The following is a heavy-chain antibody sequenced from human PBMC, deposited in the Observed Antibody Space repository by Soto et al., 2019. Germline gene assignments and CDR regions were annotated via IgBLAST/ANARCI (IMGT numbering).Heavy chain of an antibody. Sequence: SETLSLTCTVSGGSIRSYSWSWIRQPPGKGLEWIGYISDTGNTYYNPSLKSRLTISADPSKNQFSLKLTSVSAADTAVYHCARDRFTMIGGVTRKWWSDPWGQGILVSVS. CDR3: ARDRFTMIGGVTRKWWSDP. CDR1: GGSIRSYS. CDR2: ISDTGNT. J-gene: IGHJ5*02. V-gene: IGHV4-59*01. D-gene: IGHD3-10*01.